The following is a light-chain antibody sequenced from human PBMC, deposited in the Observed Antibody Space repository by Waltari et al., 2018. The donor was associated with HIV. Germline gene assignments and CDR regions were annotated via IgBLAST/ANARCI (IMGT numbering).Light chain of an antibody. Sequence: QSALTQPPSASGSPGQSVTISCTGTSSDVGGYNSVSWYQQHPGKAPKLMIYEVSKWPSGVPDRFSGSKSGNTASLTVSGLQADDEADYYCCSYAGSGRGVFGGGTKLSVL. CDR3: CSYAGSGRGV. CDR1: SSDVGGYNS. CDR2: EVS. V-gene: IGLV2-8*01. J-gene: IGLJ3*02.